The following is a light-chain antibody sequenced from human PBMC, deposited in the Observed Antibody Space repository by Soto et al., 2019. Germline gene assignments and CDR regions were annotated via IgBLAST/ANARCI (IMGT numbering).Light chain of an antibody. CDR3: SSHTSSSTRV. CDR2: EVS. J-gene: IGLJ1*01. CDR1: SSDVGGYNF. V-gene: IGLV2-14*01. Sequence: QSALTQPASVSGSPGQSITISCTGTSSDVGGYNFVSWYQQHPGKAPKLMIYEVSNRPSGVSTRFSGSKSGNTASLGISGLQAEDEADYYCSSHTSSSTRVFGTGTKAPS.